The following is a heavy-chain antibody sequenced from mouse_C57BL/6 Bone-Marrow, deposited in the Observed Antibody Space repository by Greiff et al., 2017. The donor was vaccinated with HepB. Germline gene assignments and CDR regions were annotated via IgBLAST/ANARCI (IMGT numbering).Heavy chain of an antibody. CDR1: GFTFSDYG. CDR2: ISNLAYSI. V-gene: IGHV5-15*01. Sequence: EVQVVESGGGLVQPGGSLKLSCAASGFTFSDYGMAWVRQAPRKGPEWVAFISNLAYSIYYADTVTGRFTISRENAKNTLYLEMSSLRSEDTAMYYCARQRGTYYSNYWYFDVWGTGTTVTVSS. D-gene: IGHD2-5*01. CDR3: ARQRGTYYSNYWYFDV. J-gene: IGHJ1*03.